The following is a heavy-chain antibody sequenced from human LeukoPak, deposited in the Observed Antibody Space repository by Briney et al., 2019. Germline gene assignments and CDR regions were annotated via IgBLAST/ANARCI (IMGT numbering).Heavy chain of an antibody. CDR1: GYTFTSYG. Sequence: GASVKVSCKASGYTFTSYGISWVRQAPGQGLEWMGWISAYNVNTNYAQKLQGRVTMTTDTSTSTAYMELRSLRSDDTAVYYCARGPYGSGSYYKFDYWGQGTLVTVSS. D-gene: IGHD3-10*01. CDR2: ISAYNVNT. CDR3: ARGPYGSGSYYKFDY. J-gene: IGHJ4*02. V-gene: IGHV1-18*01.